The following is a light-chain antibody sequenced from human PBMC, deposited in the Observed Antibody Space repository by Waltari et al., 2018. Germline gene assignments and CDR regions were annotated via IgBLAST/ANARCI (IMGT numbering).Light chain of an antibody. J-gene: IGKJ4*01. Sequence: EIVLTQSPATLSLSPGDRATLSCRASQSVTSYLAWYQQKPGQAPRLLIYDASNRATGIPARFSGSGSGTDFTLTISSLEPEDFAVYYCQQRSNLPLTFGGGTKVEIK. CDR3: QQRSNLPLT. CDR1: QSVTSY. CDR2: DAS. V-gene: IGKV3-11*01.